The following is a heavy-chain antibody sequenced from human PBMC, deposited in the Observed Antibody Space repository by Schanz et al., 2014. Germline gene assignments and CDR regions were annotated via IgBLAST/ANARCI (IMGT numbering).Heavy chain of an antibody. D-gene: IGHD3-10*01. V-gene: IGHV1-18*01. CDR2: INGYNGHT. J-gene: IGHJ6*02. Sequence: QVQVEQSGPEVKKPGASVKVSCKASGYTFSSYGITWVRQAPGQGLEWMGWINGYNGHTLYAQKFQDRVTMTTDTSTSTSYMELTSLRFDDTAVYYCARAKRFGDMDVWGQGTTVTVSS. CDR1: GYTFSSYG. CDR3: ARAKRFGDMDV.